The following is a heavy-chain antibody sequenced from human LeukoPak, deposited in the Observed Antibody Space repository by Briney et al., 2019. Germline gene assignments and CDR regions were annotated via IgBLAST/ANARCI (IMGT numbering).Heavy chain of an antibody. CDR2: FDPEEHAP. Sequence: GASVKVSCKVSGFTLSESSIQWVRQAPGQGLEWMGGFDPEEHAPIYAQKFQGRVTMTEDTSTHTVYMELSRLRSEDTAVYYCAREGYSYGLDYWGQGTLVTVSS. V-gene: IGHV1-24*01. D-gene: IGHD5-18*01. CDR3: AREGYSYGLDY. J-gene: IGHJ4*02. CDR1: GFTLSESS.